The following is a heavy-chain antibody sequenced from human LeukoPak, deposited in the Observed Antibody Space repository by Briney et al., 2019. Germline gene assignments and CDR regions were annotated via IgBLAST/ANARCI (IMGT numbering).Heavy chain of an antibody. J-gene: IGHJ4*02. CDR1: GYTLAGYY. D-gene: IGHD6-13*01. CDR3: ARAGQRVD. V-gene: IGHV1-2*02. Sequence: ASVKVSCKASGYTLAGYYMHWVRQAPGQGLEWMGWINPNSGGTNYAQKFQGRVTMTRNTSISTAYMELSSLRSEDTAVYYCARAGQRVDWGQGTLVTVSS. CDR2: INPNSGGT.